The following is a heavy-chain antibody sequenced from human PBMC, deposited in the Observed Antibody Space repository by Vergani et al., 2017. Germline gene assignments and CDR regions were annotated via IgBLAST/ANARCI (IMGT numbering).Heavy chain of an antibody. CDR1: GYTFTGYY. CDR3: ARVRYGGNSGAYYYGMAG. D-gene: IGHD4-23*01. V-gene: IGHV1-2*02. J-gene: IGHJ6*02. Sequence: QVQLVQSWAEVKKPGASVKVSCKASGYTFTGYYMHWVRQAPGKGLEWRGWVNPNSGGTNYAQKFQGRVTMTRDTSISTAYMGLSRLRSDDTAVYYCARVRYGGNSGAYYYGMAGWSQGTTVTVSS. CDR2: VNPNSGGT.